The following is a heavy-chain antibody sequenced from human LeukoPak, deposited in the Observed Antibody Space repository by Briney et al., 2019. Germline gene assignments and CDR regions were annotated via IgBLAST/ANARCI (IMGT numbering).Heavy chain of an antibody. CDR3: ARDGCSGGNCHNFRY. CDR2: ISYDGSNK. J-gene: IGHJ4*02. CDR1: GFTFSSYT. D-gene: IGHD2-15*01. Sequence: PGRSLRRSCAASGFTFSSYTMHWVRQAPGKGLEWLAIISYDGSNKYYADSVKGRFTISRDNSKNTLYLQMNSLRAEDTAVYYCARDGCSGGNCHNFRYWGQGTLVTVSS. V-gene: IGHV3-30-3*01.